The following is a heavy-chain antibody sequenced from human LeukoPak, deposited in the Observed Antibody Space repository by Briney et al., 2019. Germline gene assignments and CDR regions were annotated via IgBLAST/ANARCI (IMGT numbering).Heavy chain of an antibody. J-gene: IGHJ4*02. CDR3: VKAGIGVVGYFDY. V-gene: IGHV3-23*01. Sequence: PGGSLRLSCAASGFTFSDYYMSWIRQAPGKGLEWVSAIRGSGGGTYYADSVKGRFTISRDNSKNTLYLQMNSLRDEDTALYYCVKAGIGVVGYFDYWGQGTLVTVSS. CDR1: GFTFSDYY. CDR2: IRGSGGGT. D-gene: IGHD6-19*01.